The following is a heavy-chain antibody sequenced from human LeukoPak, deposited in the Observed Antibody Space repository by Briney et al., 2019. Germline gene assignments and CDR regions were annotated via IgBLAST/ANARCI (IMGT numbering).Heavy chain of an antibody. CDR1: GFTFSSYE. D-gene: IGHD3-9*01. CDR2: ISSSGSTI. Sequence: PGGSLRLSCAPSGFTFSSYERNWVRQAPGKGLEWVSYISSSGSTIYYADSVKGRFTISRDNAKNSLYLQMNSLRAEDTAVYYCAGIPLRYFDWLFAFDYWGQGTLVTVSS. J-gene: IGHJ4*02. V-gene: IGHV3-48*03. CDR3: AGIPLRYFDWLFAFDY.